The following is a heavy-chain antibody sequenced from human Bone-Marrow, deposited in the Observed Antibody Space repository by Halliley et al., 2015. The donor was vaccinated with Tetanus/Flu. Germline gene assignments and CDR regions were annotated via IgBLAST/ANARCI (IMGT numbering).Heavy chain of an antibody. CDR3: ARSISGTSISANWIAP. CDR2: VCSSGSI. D-gene: IGHD2-2*01. V-gene: IGHV4-39*01. Sequence: TLSLTCTVSGGSISNTNYYWGWIRQPPGQGLEWIGSVCSSGSIYYNPSLQGRVTVSGDTSENQFSLKLTSVTAADTAVYYCARSISGTSISANWIAPWGQGTLVTVSS. CDR1: GGSISNTNYY. J-gene: IGHJ5*02.